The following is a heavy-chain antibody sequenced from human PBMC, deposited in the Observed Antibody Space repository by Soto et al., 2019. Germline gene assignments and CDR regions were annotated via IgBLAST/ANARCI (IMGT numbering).Heavy chain of an antibody. CDR1: GFTVSSNY. CDR2: IYSGGST. D-gene: IGHD3-22*01. Sequence: PGGSLRLSCAASGFTVSSNYMSWVRQPPGKGLEWVSGIYSGGSTYYTDSVKGRFTISRDNSKNTLYLQMNSLRAEDTAVYYCARWLARVYYDSSGYFHLDYWGQGTLVTVSS. J-gene: IGHJ4*02. V-gene: IGHV3-53*01. CDR3: ARWLARVYYDSSGYFHLDY.